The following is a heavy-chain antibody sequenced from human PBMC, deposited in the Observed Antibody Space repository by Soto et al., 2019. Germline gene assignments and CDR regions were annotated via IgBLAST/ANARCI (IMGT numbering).Heavy chain of an antibody. CDR2: ISASGSTI. CDR3: ARDSSLLDEFTYAASYDYYGMDV. J-gene: IGHJ6*02. Sequence: PGGSLRLSCAASGFTFSSYEMNWVRQAPGKGLEWLSHISASGSTIYYADSVKGRFTISRDNAKNSLYLQMNSLRAEDTAVYYCARDSSLLDEFTYAASYDYYGMDVWGQGTTGHRLL. D-gene: IGHD2-2*01. V-gene: IGHV3-48*03. CDR1: GFTFSSYE.